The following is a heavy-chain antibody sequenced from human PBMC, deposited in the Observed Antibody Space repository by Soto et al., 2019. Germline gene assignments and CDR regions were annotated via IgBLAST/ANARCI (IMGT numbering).Heavy chain of an antibody. D-gene: IGHD3-10*01. Sequence: ASVKVSCKASGGGNLRDYRTTWVRRAPGQGLEWMGGIIPKLGSANYAQNFQGRVTVTADESTNTVYMELRSLRSDDTAVYYCARYGITMVRGVTELVYYYYYGMDVWGQGTTVTVSS. CDR2: IIPKLGSA. CDR3: ARYGITMVRGVTELVYYYYYGMDV. J-gene: IGHJ6*02. CDR1: GGGNLRDYR. V-gene: IGHV1-69*13.